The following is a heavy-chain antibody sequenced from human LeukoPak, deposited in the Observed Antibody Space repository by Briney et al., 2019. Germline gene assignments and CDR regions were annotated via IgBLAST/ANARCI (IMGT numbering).Heavy chain of an antibody. D-gene: IGHD4-17*01. CDR1: GFIVSSNY. V-gene: IGHV3-53*01. Sequence: GGSLRLSCAASGFIVSSNYMSWFRQAPGKGLEWVSVIYSGGSTYYADSVKGRFTTSRDNSKNTVYLQMNSLRAEDTAVYYCARSRGGTAVTRYFDFWGRGTLVTVSS. J-gene: IGHJ4*02. CDR3: ARSRGGTAVTRYFDF. CDR2: IYSGGST.